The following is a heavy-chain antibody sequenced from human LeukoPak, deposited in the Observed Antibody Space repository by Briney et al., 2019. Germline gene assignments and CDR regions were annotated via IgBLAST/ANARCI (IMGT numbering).Heavy chain of an antibody. CDR3: ARVKRELTGFDY. CDR2: ISAYNGNT. Sequence: ASVKVSCKPSGYTFTSYGISWVRQAPGQRLEWMGWISAYNGNTNYAQKLQGRVTMTTDTSTSTAYMELRSLRSDDTAVYYCARVKRELTGFDYWGQGTLVTVSS. D-gene: IGHD1-7*01. V-gene: IGHV1-18*01. CDR1: GYTFTSYG. J-gene: IGHJ4*02.